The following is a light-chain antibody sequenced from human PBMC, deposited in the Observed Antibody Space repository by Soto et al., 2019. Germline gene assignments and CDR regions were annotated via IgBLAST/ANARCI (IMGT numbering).Light chain of an antibody. CDR2: DAS. V-gene: IGKV3-11*01. J-gene: IGKJ4*01. Sequence: EIVLTQSPATLSLSPGERATLSCRASQRVSSYLAWYQQKPGQAPRLLISDASNKATSIPARFSGSGSRTDFTLTISSLAPEDFTVYYCQHRSNWPTVTFGGGTKVEIK. CDR1: QRVSSY. CDR3: QHRSNWPTVT.